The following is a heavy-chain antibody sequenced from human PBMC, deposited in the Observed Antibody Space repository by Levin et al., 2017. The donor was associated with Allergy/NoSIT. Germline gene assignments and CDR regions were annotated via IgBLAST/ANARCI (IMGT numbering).Heavy chain of an antibody. J-gene: IGHJ3*01. D-gene: IGHD5-24*01. CDR2: ISSSGGSI. V-gene: IGHV3-23*01. Sequence: GESLKISCATSGFTFSSYSMNLVRQAPGKGLEWVSTISSSGGSIYYADSVRGRFTISRDNSKSALYLQMNSLRAEDTAIFYCASSNSFRAFDFWGHGTVVTVSS. CDR3: ASSNSFRAFDF. CDR1: GFTFSSYS.